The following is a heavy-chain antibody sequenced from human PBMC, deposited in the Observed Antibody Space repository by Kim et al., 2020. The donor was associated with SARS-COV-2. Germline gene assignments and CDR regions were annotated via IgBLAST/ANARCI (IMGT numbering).Heavy chain of an antibody. J-gene: IGHJ3*02. CDR3: ARGAYYDSSGSRDAFNM. D-gene: IGHD3-22*01. CDR2: ICTTGST. V-gene: IGHV4-61*02. Sequence: SETLSLTCTVSGDSISSGSYCWSWIRQPAGKGLEWVGRICTTGSTNYNPSLKSRVTILVDTSQNQFSLKLNSVTAADTAVYYCARGAYYDSSGSRDAFNMWGQGTMVTVSS. CDR1: GDSISSGSYC.